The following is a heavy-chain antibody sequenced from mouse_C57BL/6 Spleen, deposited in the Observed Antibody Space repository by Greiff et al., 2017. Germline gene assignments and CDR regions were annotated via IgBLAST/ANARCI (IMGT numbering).Heavy chain of an antibody. D-gene: IGHD3-2*02. CDR3: ARIPDSSGYYYAMDY. V-gene: IGHV1-7*01. CDR1: GYTFTSYW. J-gene: IGHJ4*01. Sequence: VMLVESGAELAKPGASVKLSCKASGYTFTSYWMHWVKQRPGPGLEWIGYINPSSGYTKYNQKFKDKATLTADKSSSTAYMQLSSLTYEDSAVYYCARIPDSSGYYYAMDYWGQGTSVTVSS. CDR2: INPSSGYT.